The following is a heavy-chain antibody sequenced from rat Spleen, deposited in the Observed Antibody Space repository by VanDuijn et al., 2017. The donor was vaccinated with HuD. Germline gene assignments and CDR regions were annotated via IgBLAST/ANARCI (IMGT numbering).Heavy chain of an antibody. CDR1: GFTFSDYY. CDR3: ARHPQTYYGYDYFDY. CDR2: ISYEGSST. D-gene: IGHD1-9*01. V-gene: IGHV5-22*01. Sequence: EVQLVESGGGLVQPGRSLKLSCAASGFTFSDYYMAWVRQAPKKGLEWVASISYEGSSTYYGDSVKGRFTISRDNAKSTLYLQMNSLRSEDTATYYCARHPQTYYGYDYFDYWGQGVMVTVSS. J-gene: IGHJ2*01.